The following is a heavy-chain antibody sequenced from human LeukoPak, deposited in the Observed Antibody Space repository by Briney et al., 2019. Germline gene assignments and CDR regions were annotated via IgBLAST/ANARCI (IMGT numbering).Heavy chain of an antibody. V-gene: IGHV1-8*02. Sequence: GESLKISCKASGYTFTSYDINWVRQATGQGLEWMGWMNPNSGNTGYAQKFQGRVTMTSNTSISTAYMELSSLRSEDTAVYYCARGRNIYYYYYMDVWGKGTTVTISS. CDR1: GYTFTSYD. CDR3: ARGRNIYYYYYMDV. D-gene: IGHD1-14*01. J-gene: IGHJ6*03. CDR2: MNPNSGNT.